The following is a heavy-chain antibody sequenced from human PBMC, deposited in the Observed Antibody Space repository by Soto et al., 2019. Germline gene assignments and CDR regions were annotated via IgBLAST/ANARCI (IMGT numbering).Heavy chain of an antibody. V-gene: IGHV1-69*06. CDR3: ARDHDYGDYYYYGMDV. Sequence: QVQLVQSGAEVKKPGSSVKVSCKASGGTFSSYAISWVRQAPGQGLEWMGGSIPIFGTANYAQKFQGRVTITADKSTSTAYMELSRLRSEDTAVYYCARDHDYGDYYYYGMDVWGQGTTVTVSS. CDR1: GGTFSSYA. J-gene: IGHJ6*02. D-gene: IGHD4-17*01. CDR2: SIPIFGTA.